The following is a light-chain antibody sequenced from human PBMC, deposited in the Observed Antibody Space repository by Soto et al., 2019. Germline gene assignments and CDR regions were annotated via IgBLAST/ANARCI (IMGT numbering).Light chain of an antibody. V-gene: IGKV3D-20*02. J-gene: IGKJ5*01. CDR3: QQRSSWPPT. CDR2: GAS. CDR1: PSVSSSY. Sequence: IVCTPSPGTLSLSPGERATLSGRASPSVSSSYLAWYQQKPGQAPRLLIYGASSRATGIPARFSGSGSGTDFTLTISSLQPEDFAVYYCQQRSSWPPTFGQGTRLEIK.